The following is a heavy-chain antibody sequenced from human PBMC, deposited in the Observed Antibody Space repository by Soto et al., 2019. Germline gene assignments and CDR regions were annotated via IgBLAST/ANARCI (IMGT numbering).Heavy chain of an antibody. V-gene: IGHV3-30*18. Sequence: GGSLRLSCAPSGFIFSSYGMHWVRQAPGKGLEWVAVISHDGSDKYYADSVKGRFTISRDNSKNTLYLQMNSLRAEDTAVYYCAKAVFSGYYYVPFDYWGQGTLVTVSS. J-gene: IGHJ4*02. D-gene: IGHD3-22*01. CDR2: ISHDGSDK. CDR3: AKAVFSGYYYVPFDY. CDR1: GFIFSSYG.